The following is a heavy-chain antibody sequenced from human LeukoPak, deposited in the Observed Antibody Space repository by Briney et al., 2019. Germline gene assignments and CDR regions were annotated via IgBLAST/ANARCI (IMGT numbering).Heavy chain of an antibody. CDR1: GYTFTSYG. D-gene: IGHD3-3*01. J-gene: IGHJ6*02. V-gene: IGHV1-18*01. CDR2: ISAYNGNT. CDR3: ARDRRFLEWLLLGYYYYGMDV. Sequence: RASVKVSCKASGYTFTSYGISWVRQAPGQGLEWMGWISAYNGNTNYAQKLQGRVTMTTDTSTSTAYMELRSLRSDDTAVYYCARDRRFLEWLLLGYYYYGMDVWGQGTTVTVSS.